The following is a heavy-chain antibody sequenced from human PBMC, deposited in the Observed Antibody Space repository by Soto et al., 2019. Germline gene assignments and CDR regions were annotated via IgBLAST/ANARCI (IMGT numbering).Heavy chain of an antibody. D-gene: IGHD3-10*01. CDR2: ISRSSIT. CDR3: ARGYASGSYYY. CDR1: GFTFSTYD. Sequence: EVQLVESGGGLVQPGGSLRLSCVLSGFTFSTYDVTWVRQAPGKGLEWVSSISRSSITDYADSVKGRFTISGDNAKNSVYLQMNSLRAEDTAVDYCARGYASGSYYYWGQGTLVTVSS. V-gene: IGHV3-48*01. J-gene: IGHJ4*02.